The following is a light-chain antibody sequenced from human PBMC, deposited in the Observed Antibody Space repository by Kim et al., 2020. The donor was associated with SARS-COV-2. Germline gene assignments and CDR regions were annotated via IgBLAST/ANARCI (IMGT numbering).Light chain of an antibody. CDR3: QSYDSSLSGSYV. V-gene: IGLV1-40*01. Sequence: VTISCTESSANIGAGYDVHWYQQLPGTAPKLLIYGNSNRPSGVPDRFSGSKSGTSASLAITGLQAEDEADYYCQSYDSSLSGSYVFGTGTKVTVL. CDR2: GNS. CDR1: SANIGAGYD. J-gene: IGLJ1*01.